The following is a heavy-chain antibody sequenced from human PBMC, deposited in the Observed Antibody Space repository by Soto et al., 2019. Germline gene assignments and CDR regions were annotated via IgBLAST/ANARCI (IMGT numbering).Heavy chain of an antibody. V-gene: IGHV1-58*01. CDR3: ALPCYMFSNEYDI. CDR1: GFTFTNSA. CDR2: IVVGSGDT. J-gene: IGHJ3*02. D-gene: IGHD2-15*01. Sequence: QMQLVQSGPDVKKPGTSVKVSCKASGFTFTNSAVQWVRQARGQRLEWIGWIVVGSGDTNYAQKFQERVTITRDMSTSTANMEIRSLRSEDRAVYYCALPCYMFSNEYDIWGQGTLVTVSS.